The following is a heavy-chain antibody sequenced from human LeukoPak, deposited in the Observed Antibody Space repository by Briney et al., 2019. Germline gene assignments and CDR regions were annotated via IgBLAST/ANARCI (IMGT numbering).Heavy chain of an antibody. J-gene: IGHJ6*03. CDR1: GYTFTSYG. V-gene: IGHV1-18*01. CDR2: ISAYNGNT. Sequence: GASVKVSCKASGYTFTSYGISWVRQAPGQGLEWMGWISAYNGNTNYAQKLQGRVTMTTDTSTSTAYMELRSLRSDDTAVYYCARDGSTSSWGLATYFYYYMDVWGKGTTVTVSS. D-gene: IGHD2-2*01. CDR3: ARDGSTSSWGLATYFYYYMDV.